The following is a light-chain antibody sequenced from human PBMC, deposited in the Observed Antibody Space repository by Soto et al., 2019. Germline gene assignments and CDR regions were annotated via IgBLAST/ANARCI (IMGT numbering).Light chain of an antibody. CDR2: SSS. J-gene: IGKJ3*01. V-gene: IGKV3-20*01. CDR3: LQYGNSPFT. Sequence: ELVLTQSPGTLSLSPGDRATLSCRASQSVSSTYLAWYQQRPGQAPRLLIYSSSSRASGIPDRFSGSGSGTDFTLTISRLEPEDFAVYYCLQYGNSPFTFGPGTKVDVK. CDR1: QSVSSTY.